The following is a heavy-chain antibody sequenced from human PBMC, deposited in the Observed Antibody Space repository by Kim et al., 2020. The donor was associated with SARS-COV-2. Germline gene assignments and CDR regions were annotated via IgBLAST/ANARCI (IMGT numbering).Heavy chain of an antibody. J-gene: IGHJ3*02. V-gene: IGHV3-23*01. Sequence: DFVKGLFSISRDNAKNTLDLQMNSLRAEDTAVYFCAKDSFSYNGIFDPFDIWGQGALVTVSS. CDR3: AKDSFSYNGIFDPFDI. D-gene: IGHD1-26*01.